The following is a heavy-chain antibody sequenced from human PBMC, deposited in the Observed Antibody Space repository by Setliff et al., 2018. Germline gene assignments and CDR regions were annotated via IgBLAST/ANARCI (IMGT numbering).Heavy chain of an antibody. V-gene: IGHV4-34*01. CDR2: INHSGST. Sequence: SETLSLTCAVYGGSFSGYYWSWIRRPPGKGLEWIGEINHSGSTNYSPSLKSRVTISVDTSKNQFSLKLSSVTAADTAVYYCARGRSNFWGYYFDYWGQGTLVTVSS. CDR3: ARGRSNFWGYYFDY. D-gene: IGHD3-3*01. J-gene: IGHJ4*02. CDR1: GGSFSGYY.